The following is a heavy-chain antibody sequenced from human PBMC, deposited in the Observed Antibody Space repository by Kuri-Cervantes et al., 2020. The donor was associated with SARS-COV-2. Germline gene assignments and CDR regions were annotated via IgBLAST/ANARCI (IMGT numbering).Heavy chain of an antibody. V-gene: IGHV3-23*01. J-gene: IGHJ5*02. D-gene: IGHD2-21*01. CDR3: ASARVGVLDL. Sequence: GESLKISCAASGFTFSSFAMTWVRLTPGKGLEWVSIISDSGAVTYYADSVKGRFTISRDNSKNTPYLQINSLRSEDTAIFYCASARVGVLDLWGQGALVTVSS. CDR2: ISDSGAVT. CDR1: GFTFSSFA.